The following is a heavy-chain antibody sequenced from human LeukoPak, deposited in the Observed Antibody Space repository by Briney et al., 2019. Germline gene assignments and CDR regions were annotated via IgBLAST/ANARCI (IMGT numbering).Heavy chain of an antibody. Sequence: PMASVKVSCKASGYSFIGYYMHWVRQAPGQGLEWMGIINPSDGSTTYAQKFQGRVTMTRDTSTSTVCMDLSTLRSEDTAVYYCARDGPSGSFRGYVFDIWGQGTVVTVSS. J-gene: IGHJ3*02. D-gene: IGHD1-26*01. CDR1: GYSFIGYY. CDR3: ARDGPSGSFRGYVFDI. V-gene: IGHV1-46*01. CDR2: INPSDGST.